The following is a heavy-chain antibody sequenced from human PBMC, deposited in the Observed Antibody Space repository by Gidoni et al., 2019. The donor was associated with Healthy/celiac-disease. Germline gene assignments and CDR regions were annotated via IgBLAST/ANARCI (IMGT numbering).Heavy chain of an antibody. Sequence: EVQLLESGGGLVQPGGSLRPSCADSGFTFSSYAMSWVRQAPGKGLELVSAISGSGGSTYYADSVKGRFTISRDNSKNTLYLQMNSLRAEDTAVYYCAKGGYQLHPSDYWGQGTLVTVSS. J-gene: IGHJ4*02. CDR2: ISGSGGST. CDR1: GFTFSSYA. CDR3: AKGGYQLHPSDY. V-gene: IGHV3-23*01. D-gene: IGHD2-2*01.